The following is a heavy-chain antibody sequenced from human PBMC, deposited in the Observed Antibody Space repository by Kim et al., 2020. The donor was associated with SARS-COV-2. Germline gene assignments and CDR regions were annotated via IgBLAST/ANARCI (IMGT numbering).Heavy chain of an antibody. CDR3: ARLTTVTTGYYYGMDV. CDR1: GGSISSSSYY. Sequence: SETLSLTCTVSGGSISSSSYYWGWIRQPPGKGLEWIGSIYYSGSTYYNPSLKSRVTISVDTSKNQFSLKLSSVTAADTAVYYCARLTTVTTGYYYGMDVWGQGTTVTVSS. D-gene: IGHD4-4*01. CDR2: IYYSGST. V-gene: IGHV4-39*01. J-gene: IGHJ6*02.